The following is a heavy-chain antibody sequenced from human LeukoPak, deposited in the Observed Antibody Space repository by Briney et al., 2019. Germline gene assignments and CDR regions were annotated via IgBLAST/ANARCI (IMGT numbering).Heavy chain of an antibody. D-gene: IGHD2-2*01. CDR3: ARDLSTAFDI. V-gene: IGHV4-59*01. Sequence: SETLSLTCTVSGGSISSYYWSWIRQPPGKGLEWIGYIYYSGSTNYNPSLKSRVTISVDTSKNQSSLKLSSVAAADTAVYYCARDLSTAFDIWGQGTMVTVSS. CDR2: IYYSGST. J-gene: IGHJ3*02. CDR1: GGSISSYY.